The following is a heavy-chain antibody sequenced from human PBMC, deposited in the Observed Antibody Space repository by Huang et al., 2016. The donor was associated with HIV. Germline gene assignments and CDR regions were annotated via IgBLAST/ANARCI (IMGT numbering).Heavy chain of an antibody. Sequence: QVRLQESGPGLVKPSETLSLSCTVSGDSVSSHYWGWIRHPPGKGLEWIGTVYDSGTTKYNPRLNIRSTISVDPSKNGFSLNITSVSAADTAMYFCVRDQGRLAVGGIDNWFDPWGQGALVTVSS. V-gene: IGHV4-59*02. CDR2: VYDSGTT. CDR3: VRDQGRLAVGGIDNWFDP. J-gene: IGHJ5*02. CDR1: GDSVSSHY. D-gene: IGHD6-19*01.